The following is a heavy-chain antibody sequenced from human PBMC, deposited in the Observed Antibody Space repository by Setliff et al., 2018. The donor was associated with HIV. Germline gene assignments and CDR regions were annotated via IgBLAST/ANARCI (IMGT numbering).Heavy chain of an antibody. CDR3: ARDLPELTGRSFDP. D-gene: IGHD7-27*01. CDR1: GGSISGYF. V-gene: IGHV4-4*07. Sequence: SETLSLTCNVSGGSISGYFWTWIRQPAGKGLEWIGRIYTSGSSNYNPSLKSRISMSIDTSKNHFSLRLTSVTAADTAVYYCARDLPELTGRSFDPWGQGIQVTVSS. CDR2: IYTSGSS. J-gene: IGHJ5*02.